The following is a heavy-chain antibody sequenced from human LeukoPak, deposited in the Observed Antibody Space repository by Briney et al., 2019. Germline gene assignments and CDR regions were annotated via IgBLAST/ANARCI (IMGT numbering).Heavy chain of an antibody. Sequence: GGSLRLSCAASGFTFSSYTMNWVRQAPGKGLEWVSSISSTSNYLYYADSVKGRFTISRDNTKNSLWLQMNSLRAEDTAVYYCVRDVVVTANGPGDVVIWGQGTMVTVSS. J-gene: IGHJ3*02. V-gene: IGHV3-21*01. CDR3: VRDVVVTANGPGDVVI. D-gene: IGHD2-21*02. CDR1: GFTFSSYT. CDR2: ISSTSNYL.